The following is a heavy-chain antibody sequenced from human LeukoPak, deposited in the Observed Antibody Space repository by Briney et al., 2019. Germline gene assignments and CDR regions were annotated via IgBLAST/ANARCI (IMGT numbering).Heavy chain of an antibody. D-gene: IGHD2-2*01. Sequence: SETLSLTCTVSGGSISSSSYYWGWIRQPPGKGLEWIGSIYYSGSTYYNPSLKSRVTISVDTSKNQFSLKLSSVTAADTAVYYCAGVGYCSSTPFCWFDPWGQGTLVTVSS. V-gene: IGHV4-39*07. CDR2: IYYSGST. CDR1: GGSISSSSYY. CDR3: AGVGYCSSTPFCWFDP. J-gene: IGHJ5*02.